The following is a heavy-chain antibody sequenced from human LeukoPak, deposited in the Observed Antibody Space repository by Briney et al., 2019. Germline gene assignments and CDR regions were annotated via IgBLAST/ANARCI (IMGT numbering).Heavy chain of an antibody. Sequence: ASVTVSCKASGYTFTSYGIIWVRQAPGQGLEWMGWISTYNGNTNYAQKIQGRVTMTTDTSTSTAYMELRSLRSDDTAVYYCARYYYGSGSYYDTFDYWGQGTLVTVSS. V-gene: IGHV1-18*01. CDR2: ISTYNGNT. CDR3: ARYYYGSGSYYDTFDY. J-gene: IGHJ4*02. D-gene: IGHD3-10*01. CDR1: GYTFTSYG.